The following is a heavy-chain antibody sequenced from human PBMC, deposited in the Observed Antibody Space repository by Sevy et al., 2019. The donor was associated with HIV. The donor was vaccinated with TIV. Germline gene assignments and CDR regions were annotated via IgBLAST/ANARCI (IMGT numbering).Heavy chain of an antibody. J-gene: IGHJ4*02. V-gene: IGHV3-30*18. Sequence: GGSLRLSCAASGLTFSTYGMHWVRQAPGKGLEWVALLSHDISNEYYADSVKGRFTISRDNSKNTLYLQMSSLRPEDTALYYCAKANIAAPPRGSDYFDYWGQGTLVTVSS. CDR3: AKANIAAPPRGSDYFDY. D-gene: IGHD6-6*01. CDR2: LSHDISNE. CDR1: GLTFSTYG.